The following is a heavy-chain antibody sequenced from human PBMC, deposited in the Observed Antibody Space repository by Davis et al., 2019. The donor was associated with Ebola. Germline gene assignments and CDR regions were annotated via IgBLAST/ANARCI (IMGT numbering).Heavy chain of an antibody. J-gene: IGHJ5*02. CDR1: GGTFSSYA. D-gene: IGHD7-27*01. Sequence: ASVKVSCKASGGTFSSYAISWVRQAPGQGLEWMGWINPNSGGTNYAQKFQGRVTMTRDTSISTAYMELSRLRSDDTAVYYCARDQLTGDLLSWGQGTLVTVSS. CDR3: ARDQLTGDLLS. CDR2: INPNSGGT. V-gene: IGHV1-2*02.